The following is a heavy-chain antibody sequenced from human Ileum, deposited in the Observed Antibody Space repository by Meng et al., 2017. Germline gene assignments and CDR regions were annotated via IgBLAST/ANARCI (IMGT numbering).Heavy chain of an antibody. CDR3: ARFGKKGRIAAAGLDY. D-gene: IGHD6-13*01. Sequence: ASVKVSCKASGYTFTSYGISWVRQAPGQGLEWMGWISAYNGNTNYAQKLQGRVTMTTDTSTSTAYMELRSLRSDDTAVYYCARFGKKGRIAAAGLDYWGQGTLVTVSS. CDR1: GYTFTSYG. CDR2: ISAYNGNT. J-gene: IGHJ4*02. V-gene: IGHV1-18*01.